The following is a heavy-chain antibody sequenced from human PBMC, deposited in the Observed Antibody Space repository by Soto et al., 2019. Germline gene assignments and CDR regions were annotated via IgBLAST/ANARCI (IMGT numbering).Heavy chain of an antibody. Sequence: EVQLVESGGGLVQPGGSLRLSCAASGFTFSSYWMSWVRQAPGKGLEWVANIKQDGSEEYYVDPVKSRFTISRDNANNSLYLQLNSLRAEDTAVYYCARGRGIAGFYMDVGGEGTMGTVSS. J-gene: IGHJ6*03. CDR3: ARGRGIAGFYMDV. V-gene: IGHV3-7*01. D-gene: IGHD6-13*01. CDR1: GFTFSSYW. CDR2: IKQDGSEE.